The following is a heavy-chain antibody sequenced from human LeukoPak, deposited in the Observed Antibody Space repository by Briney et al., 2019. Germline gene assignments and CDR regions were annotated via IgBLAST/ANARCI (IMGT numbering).Heavy chain of an antibody. CDR3: AREGDSGYDWGYYFDY. Sequence: ASVKVSCKASGYTFTSYGISWVRQAPGQGLEWMGWISAYNGNANYAQKLQGRVTMTTDTSTSTAYMELRSLRSDDTAVYYCAREGDSGYDWGYYFDYWGQGTLVTVSP. V-gene: IGHV1-18*01. D-gene: IGHD5-12*01. J-gene: IGHJ4*02. CDR2: ISAYNGNA. CDR1: GYTFTSYG.